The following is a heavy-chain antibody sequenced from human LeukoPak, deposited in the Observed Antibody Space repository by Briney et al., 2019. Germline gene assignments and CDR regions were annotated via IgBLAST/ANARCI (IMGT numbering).Heavy chain of an antibody. CDR1: GGSISSSSYY. Sequence: PLETLSLTCTVSGGSISSSSYYWGWIRQPPGKGLEWIGSIYYSGSTYYNPSLKSRVTISVDTSKNQFSLKLSSVTAADTAVYYCARRTPYGMDVWGQGTTVTVSS. CDR3: ARRTPYGMDV. V-gene: IGHV4-39*01. J-gene: IGHJ6*02. CDR2: IYYSGST.